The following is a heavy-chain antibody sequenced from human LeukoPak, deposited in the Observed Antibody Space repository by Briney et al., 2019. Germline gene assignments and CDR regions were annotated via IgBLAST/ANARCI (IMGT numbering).Heavy chain of an antibody. D-gene: IGHD3-10*01. CDR2: ISSSSSYI. J-gene: IGHJ6*03. CDR3: ARTYYYGSGRGGYMDV. V-gene: IGHV3-21*01. Sequence: GGSLRLSCAASGFTFSSYSMNWVRQAPGKGLEWVSSISSSSSYIYYADSVKGRFTISRDNAKNSLYLQMNSLRAEDTAVYYCARTYYYGSGRGGYMDVWGKGTTVTVSS. CDR1: GFTFSSYS.